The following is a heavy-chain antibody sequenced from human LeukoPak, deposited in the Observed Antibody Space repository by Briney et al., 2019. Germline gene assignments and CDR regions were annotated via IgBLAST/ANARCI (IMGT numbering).Heavy chain of an antibody. D-gene: IGHD5-18*01. Sequence: SQTLSLTCTVSGGSISSGDYYWSWIRQPPGKGLEWIGYIYYSGSTYYNPSLKSRVTISVDTPKNQFSLKLSSVTAADTAVYYCARSQTAMVTFDYWGQGTLVTVSS. V-gene: IGHV4-30-4*08. J-gene: IGHJ4*02. CDR2: IYYSGST. CDR1: GGSISSGDYY. CDR3: ARSQTAMVTFDY.